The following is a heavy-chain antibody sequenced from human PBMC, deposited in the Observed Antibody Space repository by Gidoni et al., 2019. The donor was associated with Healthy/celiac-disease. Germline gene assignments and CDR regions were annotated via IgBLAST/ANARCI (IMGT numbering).Heavy chain of an antibody. CDR2: IYYSGST. CDR1: GGSVSSGSYY. Sequence: QVQLQESGPGLVKPSETLSLTCTVSGGSVSSGSYYWSWIRQPPGKGLEWIGYIYYSGSTNYNPSRKSRVTISVDTSKNQFSLKLSSVTAADTAVYYCAREIGTTGTTGFDYWGQGTLVTVSA. D-gene: IGHD1-1*01. J-gene: IGHJ4*02. V-gene: IGHV4-61*01. CDR3: AREIGTTGTTGFDY.